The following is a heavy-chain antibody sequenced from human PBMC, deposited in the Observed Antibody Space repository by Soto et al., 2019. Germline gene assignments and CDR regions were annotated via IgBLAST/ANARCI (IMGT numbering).Heavy chain of an antibody. D-gene: IGHD2-15*01. CDR1: GFDFRGLA. V-gene: IGHV3-30*03. Sequence: HLVESGGGVVQPGTSLRLSCAVSGFDFRGLAMHWVRQAPGKGPEWVAVISYDGSNEYYGDSVKGRFIISRDNSNNSVYLEMNSLRAEDTARYYCGVNTYETVVGAFDIWGPGTMVSVSS. CDR3: GVNTYETVVGAFDI. CDR2: ISYDGSNE. J-gene: IGHJ3*02.